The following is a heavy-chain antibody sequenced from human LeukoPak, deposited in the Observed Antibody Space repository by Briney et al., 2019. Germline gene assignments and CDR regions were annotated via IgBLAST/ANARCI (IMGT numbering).Heavy chain of an antibody. D-gene: IGHD2-2*01. CDR3: AREGCSSTSCYGGGYYFDY. CDR1: GFTFSSYS. CDR2: ISSSSSYI. J-gene: IGHJ4*02. V-gene: IGHV3-21*01. Sequence: GGSLRLSCAASGFTFSSYSMNWVRQAPGKGLEWVSSISSSSSYIYYADSVKGRFTISRDNAKNSLYLQMNSLRAEDTAVYYCAREGCSSTSCYGGGYYFDYWGQGTLVTVSS.